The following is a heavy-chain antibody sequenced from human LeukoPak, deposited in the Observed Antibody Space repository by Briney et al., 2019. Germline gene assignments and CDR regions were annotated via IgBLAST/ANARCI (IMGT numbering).Heavy chain of an antibody. Sequence: GGSLRLSCAASGFTFSSYAMHWVRQAPGKGLELVANTKQDGSGKYYVDSVEGRFTVSRDNAKNSLYLQMNSLRAEDTALYYCARDAVARPDFYGLDVWGRGTTVTVSS. D-gene: IGHD1-14*01. CDR2: TKQDGSGK. CDR1: GFTFSSYA. CDR3: ARDAVARPDFYGLDV. V-gene: IGHV3-7*03. J-gene: IGHJ6*02.